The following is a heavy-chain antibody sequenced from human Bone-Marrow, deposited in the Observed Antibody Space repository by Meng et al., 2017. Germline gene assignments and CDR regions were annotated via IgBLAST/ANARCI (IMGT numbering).Heavy chain of an antibody. D-gene: IGHD3-10*01. CDR3: VRDVHHPWFS. J-gene: IGHJ5*02. V-gene: IGHV3-74*01. CDR2: INNDGSGT. Sequence: EVQLVEARGGLVEPGGTLRLSCAASGFTFSSNWMHWVRQAPGKGLVWVSCINNDGSGTGYADSVKGRFTISRDNAKNTLYLQMNSLRAEDTAVYYCVRDVHHPWFSWGQGTLVTVSS. CDR1: GFTFSSNW.